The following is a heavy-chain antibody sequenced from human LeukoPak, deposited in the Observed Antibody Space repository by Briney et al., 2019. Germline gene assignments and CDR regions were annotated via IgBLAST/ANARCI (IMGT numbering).Heavy chain of an antibody. CDR3: ARDSRDIFYYHGMDV. CDR2: ISGYNGNT. CDR1: GYTFTSYG. J-gene: IGHJ6*02. Sequence: ASVKVSCKASGYTFTSYGISWLRQAPGQGLEWMGWISGYNGNTNSAQKFQGRVTMTTDTSASTAYMELTSLGSDDTAVYYCARDSRDIFYYHGMDVWGQGTTVTVSS. V-gene: IGHV1-18*01. D-gene: IGHD2-15*01.